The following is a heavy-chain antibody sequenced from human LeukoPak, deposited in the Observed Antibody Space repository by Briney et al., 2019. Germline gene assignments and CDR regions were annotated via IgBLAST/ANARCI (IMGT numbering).Heavy chain of an antibody. V-gene: IGHV2-5*01. CDR3: AHIRFLYYDILTGYYNDYFDY. Sequence: SGPTLVNPTQTLTLTCTFSGFSLSTSGVGVGWIRQPPGKALEWLALIYWNDDKRYSPSLKSRLTITKDTSKNQVVLTMTNMDPVDTATYYCAHIRFLYYDILTGYYNDYFDYWGQGTLVTVSS. CDR2: IYWNDDK. J-gene: IGHJ4*02. CDR1: GFSLSTSGVG. D-gene: IGHD3-9*01.